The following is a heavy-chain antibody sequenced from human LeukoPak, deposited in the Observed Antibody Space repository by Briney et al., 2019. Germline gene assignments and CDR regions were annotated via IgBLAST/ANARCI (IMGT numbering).Heavy chain of an antibody. V-gene: IGHV4-59*01. Sequence: MASETLSPTCTVSGGSISSYYWSWIRQPPGKGLEWIGYIYYSGSTNYNPSLKSRVTISVDTSKNQFSLKLSSVTAADTAVYYCARDSAYDSGTYGMDVWGKGTTVTVSS. CDR1: GGSISSYY. J-gene: IGHJ6*04. CDR2: IYYSGST. CDR3: ARDSAYDSGTYGMDV. D-gene: IGHD3-10*01.